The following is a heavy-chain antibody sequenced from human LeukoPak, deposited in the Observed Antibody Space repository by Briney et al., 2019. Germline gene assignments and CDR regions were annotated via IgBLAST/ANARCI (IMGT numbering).Heavy chain of an antibody. J-gene: IGHJ5*02. CDR1: GGSISSSSYY. CDR2: IYYSGST. V-gene: IGHV4-39*01. D-gene: IGHD1-26*01. Sequence: PSETLSLTCTVSGGSISSSSYYWGWIRQPPGKGLEWIGSIYYSGSTYYNPSLKSRVTISVDTSKNQFSLKLSSVTAADTAVYYCARRTVVGATSWFDPWGQGTLVTVSS. CDR3: ARRTVVGATSWFDP.